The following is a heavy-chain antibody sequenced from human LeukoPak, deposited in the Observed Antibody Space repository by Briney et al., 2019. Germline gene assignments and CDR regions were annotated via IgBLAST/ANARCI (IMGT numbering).Heavy chain of an antibody. CDR3: ARDRRFLEWLLYGDY. CDR2: IWSDGSNK. D-gene: IGHD3-3*01. CDR1: GFTFSNYG. J-gene: IGHJ4*02. Sequence: PGGSLRLSCAASGFTFSNYGMHWVRQAPGKGLEWVAIIWSDGSNKYYADSVKGRFSISRDNSKSTLYLQMNSLRAEDTAVYYCARDRRFLEWLLYGDYWGQGTLVTVSS. V-gene: IGHV3-33*01.